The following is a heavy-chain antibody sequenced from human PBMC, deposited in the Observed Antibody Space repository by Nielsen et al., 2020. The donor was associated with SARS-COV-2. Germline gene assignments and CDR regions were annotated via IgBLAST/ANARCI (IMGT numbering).Heavy chain of an antibody. Sequence: SETLSLTCTVSGGSISSGGYYWSWIRQHPGKGLEWIGYIYYSGSTYYNPSLKSRVTISVDTSKNQFSLKLSSVTAADTAVYYCARATWDVVVPAATRFYYYYGMDVCGQGTTVTVSS. J-gene: IGHJ6*02. D-gene: IGHD2-2*01. CDR2: IYYSGST. CDR1: GGSISSGGYY. CDR3: ARATWDVVVPAATRFYYYYGMDV. V-gene: IGHV4-31*03.